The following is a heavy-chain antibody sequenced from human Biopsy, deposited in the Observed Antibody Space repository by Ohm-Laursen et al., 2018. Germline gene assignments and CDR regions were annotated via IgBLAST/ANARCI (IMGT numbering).Heavy chain of an antibody. CDR2: ISGSSNNI. J-gene: IGHJ4*01. Sequence: SLRLSCAASGFKFDEFAMHWVRQAPGKGLEWVSGISGSSNNIIYADSVRGRFTISRDNAKSSLYLEMNSLRSEDTAFYYCTKRRTAVRPFDSWGHGTLVTVSS. D-gene: IGHD6-25*01. V-gene: IGHV3-9*01. CDR3: TKRRTAVRPFDS. CDR1: GFKFDEFA.